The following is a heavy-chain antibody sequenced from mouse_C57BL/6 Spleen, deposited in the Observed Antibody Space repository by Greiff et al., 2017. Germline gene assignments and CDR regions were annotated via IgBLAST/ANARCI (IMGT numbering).Heavy chain of an antibody. CDR1: GYTFTSYT. D-gene: IGHD2-3*01. CDR2: INPSSGYT. Sequence: VQLQQSGAELARPGASVKMSCTASGYTFTSYTMHWVKQRPGQGLEWIGYINPSSGYTKYNQKFKDKATLTADKSSSTAYMQLSSLTSEDSAVYYCANDGPSWFAYWGQGTLVTVSA. CDR3: ANDGPSWFAY. V-gene: IGHV1-4*01. J-gene: IGHJ3*01.